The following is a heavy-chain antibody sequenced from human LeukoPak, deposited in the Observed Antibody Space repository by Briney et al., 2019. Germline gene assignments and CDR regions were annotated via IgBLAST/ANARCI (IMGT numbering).Heavy chain of an antibody. V-gene: IGHV4-59*12. J-gene: IGHJ3*02. CDR1: GGSISSYY. CDR2: IYYSGST. D-gene: IGHD2-15*01. Sequence: SETRSLTCTVSGGSISSYYWSWIRQPPGKGLEWIGYIYYSGSTNYNPSLKSRVTISVDTSKNQFSLQLNSVTPEDTAVYYCARGFERYSSAFDIWDQGTMVAVSS. CDR3: ARGFERYSSAFDI.